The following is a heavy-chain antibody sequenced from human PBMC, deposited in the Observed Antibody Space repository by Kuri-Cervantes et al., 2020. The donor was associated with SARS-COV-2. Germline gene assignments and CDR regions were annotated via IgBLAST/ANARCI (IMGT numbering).Heavy chain of an antibody. J-gene: IGHJ5*02. D-gene: IGHD2-2*02. CDR2: IKSKIDGVTT. Sequence: GGSLRLSCAASGFTFSNAWMSWVRQAPGKGLEWVGRIKSKIDGVTTDYAAPVKGRFTISRDDSKNTLYLQMNSLKAEDTAVYYCTTDPIVVVPGAIVAWGQGTLVTVSS. V-gene: IGHV3-15*01. CDR1: GFTFSNAW. CDR3: TTDPIVVVPGAIVA.